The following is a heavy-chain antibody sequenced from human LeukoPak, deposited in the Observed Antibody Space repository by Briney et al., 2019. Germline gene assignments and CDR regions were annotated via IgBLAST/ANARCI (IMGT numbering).Heavy chain of an antibody. D-gene: IGHD6-19*01. CDR1: GYTFTSYG. J-gene: IGHJ4*02. Sequence: VASVKVSCKASGYTFTSYGISWVRQAPGQGLEWMGWISAYNGNTNCAQKLQGRATMTTDTSTSTAYMELRSLRSDDTAVYYCASGKGYSSGWYDYFDYWGQGTLVTVSS. CDR3: ASGKGYSSGWYDYFDY. CDR2: ISAYNGNT. V-gene: IGHV1-18*04.